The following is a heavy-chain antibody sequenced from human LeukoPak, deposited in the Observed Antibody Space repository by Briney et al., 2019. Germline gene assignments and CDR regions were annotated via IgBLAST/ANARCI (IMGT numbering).Heavy chain of an antibody. D-gene: IGHD3-22*01. J-gene: IGHJ4*02. CDR2: ITNSGNSK. CDR1: EFTFSSYS. CDR3: AITRSSGYLTFDY. Sequence: GGSLRLSCAASEFTFSSYSMNWVRQAPGKGLEWVSYITNSGNSKSYADSVKGRFTISRDNTKNSLYLQMNGLRAEDTAVYYCAITRSSGYLTFDYWGQGTLVTVSS. V-gene: IGHV3-48*01.